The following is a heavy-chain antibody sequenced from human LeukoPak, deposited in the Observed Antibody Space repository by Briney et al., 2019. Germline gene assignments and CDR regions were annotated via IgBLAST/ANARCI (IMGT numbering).Heavy chain of an antibody. CDR2: INWNGGST. D-gene: IGHD4-11*01. V-gene: IGHV3-20*04. CDR1: GFTFDDYG. CDR3: ARVTTPLYYYYYMDV. Sequence: GGSLRLSCAASGFTFDDYGMSWVRQAPGKGLEWVSGINWNGGSTGYADSVKGRFTISRDNAKNSLYLQMNSLRAEYTALYYCARVTTPLYYYYYMDVWGKGTTVTVSS. J-gene: IGHJ6*03.